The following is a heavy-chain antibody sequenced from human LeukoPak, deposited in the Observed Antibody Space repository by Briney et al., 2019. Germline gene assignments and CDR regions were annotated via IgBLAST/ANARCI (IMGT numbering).Heavy chain of an antibody. V-gene: IGHV3-33*01. J-gene: IGHJ4*02. CDR1: GFTFSTYG. CDR3: ARGARSGWIRGDY. D-gene: IGHD6-19*01. CDR2: IWYDGSNR. Sequence: PGGSLRLSCAASGFTFSTYGMHWVRQAPGKGLEWVAVIWYDGSNRYYAASVTGRFTISRDNSKNTLYLEMNRLRAEDTAVYYCARGARSGWIRGDYWGQGTLVTVSS.